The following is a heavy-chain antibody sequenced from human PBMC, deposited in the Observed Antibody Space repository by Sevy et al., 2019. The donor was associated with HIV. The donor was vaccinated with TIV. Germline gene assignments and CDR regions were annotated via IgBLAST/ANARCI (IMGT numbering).Heavy chain of an antibody. Sequence: GGSLRLSCAASGFMFSSYAMSWVRQAPGKGLEWGSTIRGSGGSTYYADSVKGRFTISRDNSKNTLNLQMNSLRAEDTAVYYCHGDYDSSQLASYYYYGMDVWGQGTTVTVSS. J-gene: IGHJ6*02. V-gene: IGHV3-23*01. CDR2: IRGSGGST. D-gene: IGHD3-22*01. CDR3: HGDYDSSQLASYYYYGMDV. CDR1: GFMFSSYA.